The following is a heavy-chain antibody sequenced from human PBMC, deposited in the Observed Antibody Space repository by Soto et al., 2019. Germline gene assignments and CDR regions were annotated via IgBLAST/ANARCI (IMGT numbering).Heavy chain of an antibody. D-gene: IGHD6-13*01. CDR1: GGSISSSSYY. CDR3: ARLSSSWYTIDY. CDR2: IYYSGST. J-gene: IGHJ4*02. Sequence: SETLSLTCTVSGGSISSSSYYWGWIRQPPGKGLEWIGSIYYSGSTYYNPSLKSRVTISVDTSKNQFSLKLSSVTAADTAVYYCARLSSSWYTIDYWGQGTLVTVSS. V-gene: IGHV4-39*01.